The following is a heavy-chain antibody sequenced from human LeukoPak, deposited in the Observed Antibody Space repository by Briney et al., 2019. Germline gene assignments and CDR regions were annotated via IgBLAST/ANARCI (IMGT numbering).Heavy chain of an antibody. D-gene: IGHD2-2*01. V-gene: IGHV3-33*01. CDR2: IWYDGSNK. CDR3: ARVRYCSSTSCYAAFDY. J-gene: IGHJ4*02. CDR1: GFTFSSYG. Sequence: GGSLRLSCAASGFTFSSYGMHWVRQAPGKGLEWVAVIWYDGSNKYYADSAKGRFTISRDNSKNTLYLQMNSLRAEDTAVYYCARVRYCSSTSCYAAFDYWGQGTLVTVSS.